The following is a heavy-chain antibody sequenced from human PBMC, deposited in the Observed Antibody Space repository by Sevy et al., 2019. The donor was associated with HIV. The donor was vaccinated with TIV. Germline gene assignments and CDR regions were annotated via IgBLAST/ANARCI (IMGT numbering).Heavy chain of an antibody. CDR1: GFTFSGSA. CDR2: IRSKANSYAT. Sequence: GGSLRLSCAASGFTFSGSAMHWVRQASGKGLEWVGRIRSKANSYATAYAASVKGGFTISRDDSKNTAYLQMNSLKTEDTAVYYCTSPAGRDGYTPLFLWGQGTLVTVSS. CDR3: TSPAGRDGYTPLFL. D-gene: IGHD5-12*01. J-gene: IGHJ4*02. V-gene: IGHV3-73*01.